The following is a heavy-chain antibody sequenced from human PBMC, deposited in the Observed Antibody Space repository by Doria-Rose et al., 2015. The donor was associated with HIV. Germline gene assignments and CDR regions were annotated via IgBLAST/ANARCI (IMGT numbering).Heavy chain of an antibody. CDR1: GVSLSSPGMG. D-gene: IGHD6-13*01. CDR3: ARIKSSRWYHKYYFDF. Sequence: QVQLVQSGPVLVKPTETLTLTCTVSGVSLSSPGMGVSWIRQPPGKALEWLVNISSDDEMPYKTALKSRLCISRVTSKSQVVLTMTDMDPVDTATYYCARIKSSRWYHKYYFDFWGQGTLVIVSA. J-gene: IGHJ4*02. V-gene: IGHV2-26*01. CDR2: ISSDDEM.